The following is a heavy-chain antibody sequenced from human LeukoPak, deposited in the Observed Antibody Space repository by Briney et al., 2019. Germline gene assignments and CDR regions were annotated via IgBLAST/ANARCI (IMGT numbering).Heavy chain of an antibody. V-gene: IGHV3-7*01. D-gene: IGHD6-13*01. CDR3: ASSLGVLRKYNWFDP. J-gene: IGHJ5*02. CDR1: GFTFSSYW. CDR2: IKQDGREK. Sequence: TGGSLRLSCGDSGFTFSSYWVSWIREAPGTGLVWVAKIKQDGREKYYVDSVKGRFTISRDNAKNSLYLQMNSLRAEDTAVYYCASSLGVLRKYNWFDPWGQGTLVTVFS.